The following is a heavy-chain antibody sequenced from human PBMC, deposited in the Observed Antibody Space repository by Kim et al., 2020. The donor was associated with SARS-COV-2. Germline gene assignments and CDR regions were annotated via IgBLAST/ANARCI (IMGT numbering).Heavy chain of an antibody. J-gene: IGHJ6*02. CDR1: GYTFTSYD. V-gene: IGHV1-8*01. Sequence: ASVKVSCKASGYTFTSYDINWVRQATGQGLEWMGWMNPNSGNTGYAQKFQGRVTMTRNTSISTAYMELSSLRSEDTAVYYCASPFRGLYYYGMDVWGQGTTVTVSS. CDR2: MNPNSGNT. D-gene: IGHD3-16*01. CDR3: ASPFRGLYYYGMDV.